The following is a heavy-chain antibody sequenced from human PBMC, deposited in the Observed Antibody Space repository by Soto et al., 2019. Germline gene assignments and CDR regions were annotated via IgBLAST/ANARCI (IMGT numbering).Heavy chain of an antibody. CDR3: VRAPIMVRGVGPYYFDY. CDR1: GGSITSDYSC. Sequence: PSETLSLTCTVSGGSITSDYSCWSWIRQPPGEGLERIGHIFDSGTTYTNPSLRSQVAISLDTSKNHFSLTLSSVTAADTAVYYCVRAPIMVRGVGPYYFDYWGQGTLVTVSS. V-gene: IGHV4-30-4*01. CDR2: IFDSGTT. J-gene: IGHJ4*02. D-gene: IGHD3-10*01.